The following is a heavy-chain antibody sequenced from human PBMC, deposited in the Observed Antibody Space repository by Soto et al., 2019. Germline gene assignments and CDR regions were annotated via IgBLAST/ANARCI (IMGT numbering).Heavy chain of an antibody. CDR3: ARDRGIAARPFSNDAFDI. CDR1: GYTFTVYY. Sequence: ASVKVSCKASGYTFTVYYMHWVRQAPGQGLEWMGWINPNSGGTNYAQKFQGWVTMTRDTSISTAYMELSRLRSDDTAVYYCARDRGIAARPFSNDAFDIWGQGTMVTVSS. D-gene: IGHD6-6*01. V-gene: IGHV1-2*04. J-gene: IGHJ3*02. CDR2: INPNSGGT.